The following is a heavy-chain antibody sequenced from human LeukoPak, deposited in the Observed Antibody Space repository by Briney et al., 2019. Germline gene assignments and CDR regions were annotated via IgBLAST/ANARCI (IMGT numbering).Heavy chain of an antibody. V-gene: IGHV3-74*01. J-gene: IGHJ4*02. CDR3: TRDFDFSSAI. CDR1: GFTFSSYW. D-gene: IGHD3-3*01. Sequence: GGSLRLSCAASGFTFSSYWMHWVRQAPGKGLVWVSRISPDGSTTGHADSVKGRFTTSRDNAKNTLFLQMNSLRAEDTAVYYCTRDFDFSSAIWGQGTLVTVSS. CDR2: ISPDGSTT.